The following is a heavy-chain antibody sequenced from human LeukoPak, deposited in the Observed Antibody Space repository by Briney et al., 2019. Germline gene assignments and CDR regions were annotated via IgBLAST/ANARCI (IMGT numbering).Heavy chain of an antibody. CDR3: ASVYDYVWGSYPFDY. V-gene: IGHV3-7*01. D-gene: IGHD3-16*02. J-gene: IGHJ4*02. CDR2: IKQDGSEK. CDR1: GFTFSSYW. Sequence: GGSLRLSCAASGFTFSSYWMSWVRQAPGKGLEWVANIKQDGSEKYYVDSVKGRFTISRDNAKNSLYLQMNSLRAEDTAVYYCASVYDYVWGSYPFDYWGQGTLVTVSS.